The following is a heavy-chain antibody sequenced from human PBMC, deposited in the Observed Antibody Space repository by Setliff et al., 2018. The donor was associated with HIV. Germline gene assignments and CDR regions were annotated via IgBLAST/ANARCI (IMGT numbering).Heavy chain of an antibody. Sequence: PGGSLRLSCAASGFIFSTYEMNWVRQAPGQGLEWLAFISTGGNTKYYADSVKGRFTISRDNAKNSLYLQMSSLRDDDTALYFCAREAGNGYTEPDPFETWGPGTMVTVSS. J-gene: IGHJ3*02. CDR1: GFIFSTYE. V-gene: IGHV3-48*03. CDR3: AREAGNGYTEPDPFET. D-gene: IGHD5-12*01. CDR2: ISTGGNTK.